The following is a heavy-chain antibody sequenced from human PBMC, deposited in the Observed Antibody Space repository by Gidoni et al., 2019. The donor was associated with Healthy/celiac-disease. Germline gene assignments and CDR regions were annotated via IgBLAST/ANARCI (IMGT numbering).Heavy chain of an antibody. D-gene: IGHD3-9*01. V-gene: IGHV3-23*01. CDR1: GFTFSSYA. CDR2: SSGSGGST. CDR3: AKAGAEGTILTYYYYMDV. J-gene: IGHJ6*03. Sequence: EVQLLESGGGLVQHGGSLRLSCAASGFTFSSYALSWVRQAPGKGLEWVSASSGSGGSTYYADSVKGRFTISRDNSKNTLYLQMNSLRAEDTAVYYCAKAGAEGTILTYYYYMDVWGKGTTVTVSS.